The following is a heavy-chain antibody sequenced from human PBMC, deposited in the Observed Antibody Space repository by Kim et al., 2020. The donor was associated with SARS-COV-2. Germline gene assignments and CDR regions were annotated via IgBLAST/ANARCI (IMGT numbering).Heavy chain of an antibody. V-gene: IGHV1-3*01. CDR2: INAGNGNT. CDR1: GYTFTSYA. D-gene: IGHD3-10*01. J-gene: IGHJ6*02. CDR3: ARDMGTVRGVILDYYYGMDV. Sequence: ASVKVSCKASGYTFTSYAMHWVRQALGQRLEWMGWINAGNGNTKYSQKFQGRVTITRDTSASTAYMELSSLRSEDTAVYYCARDMGTVRGVILDYYYGMDVWGQGTTVTVSS.